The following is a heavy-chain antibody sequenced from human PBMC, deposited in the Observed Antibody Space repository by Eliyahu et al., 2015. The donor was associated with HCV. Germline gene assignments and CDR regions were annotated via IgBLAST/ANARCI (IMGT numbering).Heavy chain of an antibody. CDR3: TRGSCSGGNCYRWFDP. CDR2: IRSKPYGGTT. CDR1: GFTFGXXG. Sequence: EVQLVESGGGLVQPGRSLRLSCTTSGFTFGXXGVSWFRQAPGKGLEWVGFIRSKPYGGTTEYAASVKGRFTISTDDSKSIAYLQMNSLKTEDTAVYSCTRGSCSGGNCYRWFDPWGQGTLVTVSS. V-gene: IGHV3-49*03. J-gene: IGHJ5*02. D-gene: IGHD2-15*01.